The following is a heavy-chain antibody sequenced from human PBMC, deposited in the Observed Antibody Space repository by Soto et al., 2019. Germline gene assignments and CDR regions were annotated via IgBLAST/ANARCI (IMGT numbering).Heavy chain of an antibody. CDR3: ARGMKIGAHQLLSDECHQRGY. CDR2: INHSGST. V-gene: IGHV4-34*01. D-gene: IGHD2-2*01. Sequence: QVQLQQWGAGLLKPSETLSLTCAVYGGSFSGYYWSWIRQPPGKGLEWMGEINHSGSTNYNPSLKRRVNIAVDTSKRQFSLKLSSVTAADTAVYYCARGMKIGAHQLLSDECHQRGYWGRGALVTVSS. CDR1: GGSFSGYY. J-gene: IGHJ4*02.